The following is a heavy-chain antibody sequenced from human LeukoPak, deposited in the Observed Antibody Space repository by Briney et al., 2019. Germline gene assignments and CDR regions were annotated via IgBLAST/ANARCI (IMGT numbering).Heavy chain of an antibody. D-gene: IGHD3-3*01. V-gene: IGHV3-49*04. Sequence: PGRSLRLSCTTSGFNFGDYAMSWVRQAPGKGLEWVGFIRSKLHGGTTEYAASVKGRFTISRDDSKSIAYLQMNSLKTEDTAMYYCTRDGTPETIWSGYYIDYWGQGTLVTVSS. CDR1: GFNFGDYA. J-gene: IGHJ4*02. CDR3: TRDGTPETIWSGYYIDY. CDR2: IRSKLHGGTT.